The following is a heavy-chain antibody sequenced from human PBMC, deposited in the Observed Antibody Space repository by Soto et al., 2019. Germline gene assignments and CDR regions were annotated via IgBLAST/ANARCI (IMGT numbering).Heavy chain of an antibody. CDR3: ARRKERSGPHYFDY. CDR1: GYTFTTYD. CDR2: MNPYSGNT. V-gene: IGHV1-8*01. D-gene: IGHD6-25*01. J-gene: IGHJ4*02. Sequence: ASVKVSCKASGYTFTTYDISWVRQATGQGLEWMGWMNPYSGNTGYAQKFQGRVTVTRNTSISTVYMELSDLRPDDTAVYYCARRKERSGPHYFDYWGQGSQVTVSS.